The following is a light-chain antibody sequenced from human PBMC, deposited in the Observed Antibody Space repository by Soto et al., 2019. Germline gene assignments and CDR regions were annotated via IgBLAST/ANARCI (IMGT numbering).Light chain of an antibody. V-gene: IGKV1-39*01. CDR2: AAS. CDR3: QQSYSTPPT. J-gene: IGKJ1*01. CDR1: QSISSY. Sequence: DIQMTQSPSTLSASVVDRVTITCRPSQSISSYLNWYQQKPGKAPKLLIYAASRLQSGVPSRFSGSGSGTDFALTIGSLQPEDFATYYCQQSYSTPPTFGQGTKVHIK.